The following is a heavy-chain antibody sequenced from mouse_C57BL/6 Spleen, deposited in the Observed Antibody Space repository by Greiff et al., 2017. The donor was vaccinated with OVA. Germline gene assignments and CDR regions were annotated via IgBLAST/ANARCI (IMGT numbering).Heavy chain of an antibody. Sequence: VQLKQSGPVLVKPGASVKMSCKASGYTFTDYYMNWVKQSHGKSLEWIGVINPYNGGTSYNQKFKGKATLTVDKSSSTAYMELNSLTSEDSAVYYCARGGSSGPYWYFDVWGTGTTVTVSS. J-gene: IGHJ1*03. CDR3: ARGGSSGPYWYFDV. CDR1: GYTFTDYY. D-gene: IGHD3-2*02. V-gene: IGHV1-19*01. CDR2: INPYNGGT.